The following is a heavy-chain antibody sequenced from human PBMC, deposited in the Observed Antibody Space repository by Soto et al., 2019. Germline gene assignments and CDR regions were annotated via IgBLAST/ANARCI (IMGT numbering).Heavy chain of an antibody. Sequence: PSETLSLTCTVSGASIRSSTFYWGWIRQPPGKGLESIANIYYSGSTYYNPSLKSRVTISVDTSKNQFSLKLSSVTAADTAVYYCARMEGARYFDYWGQGTLVTVSS. CDR2: IYYSGST. CDR3: ARMEGARYFDY. D-gene: IGHD1-26*01. V-gene: IGHV4-39*01. CDR1: GASIRSSTFY. J-gene: IGHJ4*02.